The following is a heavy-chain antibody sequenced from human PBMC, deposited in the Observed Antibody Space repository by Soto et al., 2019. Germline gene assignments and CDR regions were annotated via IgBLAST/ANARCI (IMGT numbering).Heavy chain of an antibody. Sequence: ASVKVSCKASGYTFTSYYIHWVRQAPGQGLEWMGWINPITGGTNYAPKFQGRVTMTRXTSXTXXXMXLXXLRSDDTAVYYCARNYYDSSDRDYLDYWGQGTPVTVSS. CDR2: INPITGGT. CDR3: ARNYYDSSDRDYLDY. CDR1: GYTFTSYY. V-gene: IGHV1-2*02. J-gene: IGHJ4*02. D-gene: IGHD3-22*01.